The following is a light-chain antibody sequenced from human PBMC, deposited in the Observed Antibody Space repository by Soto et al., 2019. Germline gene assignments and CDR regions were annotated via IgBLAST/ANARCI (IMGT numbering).Light chain of an antibody. J-gene: IGLJ2*01. CDR3: SSYTSNTTPV. CDR1: SSDVGAYNF. V-gene: IGLV2-14*03. CDR2: DVN. Sequence: QSALTQPASVSGSPGQSITISCTETSSDVGAYNFVSWYQQHPGKAPKLMIYDVNNRPSGVSERFSGSKSANTASLTISGLQAEDEADYYCSSYTSNTTPVFGGGTKVTVL.